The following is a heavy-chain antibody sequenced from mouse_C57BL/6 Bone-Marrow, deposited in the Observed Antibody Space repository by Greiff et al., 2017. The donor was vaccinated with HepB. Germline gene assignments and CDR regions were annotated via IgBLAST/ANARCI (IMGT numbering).Heavy chain of an antibody. CDR1: GFTFSSYG. Sequence: EVQVVESGGDLVKPGGSLKLSCAASGFTFSSYGMSWVRQTPDKRLEWVATISSGGSYTYYPDSVKGRFTISRDNAKNTLYLQMSSLKSEDTAMYYCARQLEDYDYDNTFAYWGQGTLVTVSA. D-gene: IGHD2-4*01. CDR3: ARQLEDYDYDNTFAY. CDR2: ISSGGSYT. V-gene: IGHV5-6*01. J-gene: IGHJ3*01.